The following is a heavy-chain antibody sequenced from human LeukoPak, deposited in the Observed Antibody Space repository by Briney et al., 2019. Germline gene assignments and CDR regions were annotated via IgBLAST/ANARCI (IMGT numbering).Heavy chain of an antibody. CDR3: ARMDSSWSRTPIPDY. V-gene: IGHV4-4*02. CDR1: GGSISSSNW. D-gene: IGHD6-13*01. CDR2: IYHSGST. Sequence: SPSETLSLTCAVSGGSISSSNWWSWVRQPPGKGLEWIGEIYHSGSTNYNPSLKSRVTISVDKSKNQFSLKLSSVTAADTAVYYCARMDSSWSRTPIPDYWGQGTLVTVSS. J-gene: IGHJ4*02.